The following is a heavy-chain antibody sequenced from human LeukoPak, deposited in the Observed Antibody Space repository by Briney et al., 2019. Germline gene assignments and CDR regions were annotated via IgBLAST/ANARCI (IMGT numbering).Heavy chain of an antibody. D-gene: IGHD6-6*01. CDR2: ITYSGST. J-gene: IGHJ4*02. Sequence: PSETLSLTCTVSHGSISSFYWSWIRQPPGKGLEWIGYITYSGSTKYNASLKSRVTISVDTSKNQFILKLSSITAADTAVYYCARDLGYSSSSGNFDYWGQGTLVTVSS. CDR3: ARDLGYSSSSGNFDY. V-gene: IGHV4-59*01. CDR1: HGSISSFY.